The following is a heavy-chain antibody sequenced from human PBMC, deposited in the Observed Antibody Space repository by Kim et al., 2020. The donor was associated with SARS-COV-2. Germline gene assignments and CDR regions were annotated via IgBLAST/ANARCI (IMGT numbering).Heavy chain of an antibody. J-gene: IGHJ4*02. D-gene: IGHD4-17*01. V-gene: IGHV3-74*01. Sequence: SYAESVKGRITNSRDNAKNTLYLQMNRLRAEGKAVYYCARDLDDYGDYNYWGQGTLVTVSS. CDR3: ARDLDDYGDYNY.